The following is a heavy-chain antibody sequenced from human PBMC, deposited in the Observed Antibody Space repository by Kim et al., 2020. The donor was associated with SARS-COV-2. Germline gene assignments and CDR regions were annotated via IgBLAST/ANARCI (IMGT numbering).Heavy chain of an antibody. D-gene: IGHD5-18*01. J-gene: IGHJ4*02. Sequence: SETLSLTCTVSGGSVSSGSYYWSWIRQPPGKGLEWIGYIYYSGSTNYNPSLKSRVTISVDTSKNQFSLKLSSVTAVDTAVYYCARDRASYGYFDYWGQGTLVTVSS. CDR2: IYYSGST. CDR1: GGSVSSGSYY. V-gene: IGHV4-61*01. CDR3: ARDRASYGYFDY.